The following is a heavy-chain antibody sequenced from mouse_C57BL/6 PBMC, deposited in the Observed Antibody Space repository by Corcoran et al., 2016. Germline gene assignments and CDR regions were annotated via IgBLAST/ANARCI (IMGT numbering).Heavy chain of an antibody. V-gene: IGHV1-76*01. CDR1: GYTFTDYY. CDR3: ARSRGSHWYFDV. CDR2: IYPGSGNT. J-gene: IGHJ1*03. Sequence: QVQLKQSGAELVRPGASVKLSCKASGYTFTDYYINWVKQRPGQGLEWIARIYPGSGNTYYNEKFKGKATLTAEKSSSTAYMQLSSLTSEDSAVYFCARSRGSHWYFDVWGTGTTVTVSS.